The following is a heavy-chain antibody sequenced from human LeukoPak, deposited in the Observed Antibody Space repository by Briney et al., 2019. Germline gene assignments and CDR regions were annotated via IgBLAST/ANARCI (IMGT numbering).Heavy chain of an antibody. D-gene: IGHD6-19*01. CDR1: GFTFSSYS. CDR3: ARDSDSSGWLDYYMDV. J-gene: IGHJ6*03. Sequence: GGSLRLSCAASGFTFSSYSMNWVRQAPGRGLEWVSSVSSSGDYKYYADSLKGRLTVSRDNTKNSVYLQMSSLRAEDTALYYCARDSDSSGWLDYYMDVWGKGTMATIS. CDR2: VSSSGDYK. V-gene: IGHV3-21*01.